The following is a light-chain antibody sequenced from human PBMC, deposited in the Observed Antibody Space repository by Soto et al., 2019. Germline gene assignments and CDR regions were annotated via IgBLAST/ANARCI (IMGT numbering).Light chain of an antibody. V-gene: IGKV3-20*01. Sequence: EIVLTQSPGTLSLSPGGRATLSCRASQNVRSSHLAWYQQKPGQAPRLLLYGASTRATGIPDRFSGSGSGTDFTLTISSLEPEDFAVYSCQQYSISPLTFGGGTKVEIK. CDR2: GAS. CDR1: QNVRSSH. CDR3: QQYSISPLT. J-gene: IGKJ4*01.